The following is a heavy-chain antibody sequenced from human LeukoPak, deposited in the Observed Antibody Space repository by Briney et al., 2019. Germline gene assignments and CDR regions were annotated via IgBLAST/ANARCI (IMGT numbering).Heavy chain of an antibody. V-gene: IGHV3-53*01. J-gene: IGHJ4*02. D-gene: IGHD6-13*01. CDR1: GLTVNSNY. CDR3: ARGSHIGAAGILDY. Sequence: GGSLRLSCAASGLTVNSNYMSWVRQAPGKGLEWVSVIYSGGTTFYADSVKGRFTISRDDSKNTLYLQMNSLRAEDTAVYYCARGSHIGAAGILDYWGQGTLVTVSS. CDR2: IYSGGTT.